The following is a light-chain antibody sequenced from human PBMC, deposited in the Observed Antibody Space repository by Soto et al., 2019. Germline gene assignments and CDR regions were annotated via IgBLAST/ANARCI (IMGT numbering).Light chain of an antibody. J-gene: IGKJ1*01. CDR2: AAS. CDR1: RDISSW. CDR3: QQANSFPRT. Sequence: DIQMTQSPSSVSASVGDRVTITCRASRDISSWLAWYQQKPGKAPKLLIYAASTLQSGVPSRFSGSGSGTEFSLTISSLQPGDFATYYCQQANSFPRTFGQGTKVEIK. V-gene: IGKV1-12*01.